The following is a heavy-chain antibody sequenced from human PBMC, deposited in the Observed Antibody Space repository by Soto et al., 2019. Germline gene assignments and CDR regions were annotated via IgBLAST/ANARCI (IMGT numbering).Heavy chain of an antibody. Sequence: GGSLRLSCEGSGFNVRSHGMHWVRQAPGKGLEWISYISTSSNVVYYANSVTGRLTISRDNGNNSVFLQMNSLKDDDTALYYCVREAISGPLDFWGQGTLVTVSS. V-gene: IGHV3-48*02. CDR3: VREAISGPLDF. J-gene: IGHJ4*02. CDR2: ISTSSNVV. D-gene: IGHD1-26*01. CDR1: GFNVRSHG.